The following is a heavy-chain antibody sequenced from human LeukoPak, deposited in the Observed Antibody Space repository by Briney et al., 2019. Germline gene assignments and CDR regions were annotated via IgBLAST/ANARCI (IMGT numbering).Heavy chain of an antibody. J-gene: IGHJ4*02. D-gene: IGHD6-19*01. CDR2: ISSTSTYI. CDR1: GFTFSSYE. V-gene: IGHV3-21*01. Sequence: GGSLRLSCEASGFTFSSYEMNWVRQAPGKGLEWVSSISSTSTYIYYAGSVKGRFTISRDNAKNSLYLQMNSLRAEDTAVYYCASGPFSSGHKFDYWGQGILVTVSS. CDR3: ASGPFSSGHKFDY.